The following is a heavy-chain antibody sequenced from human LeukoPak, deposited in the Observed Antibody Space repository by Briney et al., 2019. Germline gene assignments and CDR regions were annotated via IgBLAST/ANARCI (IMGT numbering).Heavy chain of an antibody. Sequence: SETLSLTCTVSGGSISSSSYYWGWIRQPPGKGLEWIGSIYYSGSTYYNPSLKSRVTISVDTSKNQFSLKLSSVTAADTAVYHCASLGGGYPFDYWGQGTLVTVSS. CDR3: ASLGGGYPFDY. CDR2: IYYSGST. D-gene: IGHD3-22*01. V-gene: IGHV4-39*07. J-gene: IGHJ4*02. CDR1: GGSISSSSYY.